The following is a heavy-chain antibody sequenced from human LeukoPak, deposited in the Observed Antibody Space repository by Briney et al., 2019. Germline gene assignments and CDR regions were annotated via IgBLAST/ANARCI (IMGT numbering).Heavy chain of an antibody. CDR3: ARDGKYYYYGMDV. CDR1: GGSISSYY. CDR2: IYYSGST. V-gene: IGHV4-59*01. J-gene: IGHJ6*02. Sequence: SETLSLTCTVSGGSISSYYWSWIRQPPGQGLEWIGYIYYSGSTNYNPSLKSRVTISVDTSKNQFSLKLSSVTAADTAVYYCARDGKYYYYGMDVWGQGTTVTVSS. D-gene: IGHD1-14*01.